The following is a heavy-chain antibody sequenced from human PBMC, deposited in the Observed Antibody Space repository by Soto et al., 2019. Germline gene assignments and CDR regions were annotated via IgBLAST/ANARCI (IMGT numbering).Heavy chain of an antibody. CDR3: ATRVTAGY. CDR1: GFTVSSNY. Sequence: EVQLVESGGGLVQPGGSLRLSCVASGFTVSSNYMSWVRQAPGKGLEWVSVIFSGGSTNYADSVKGRCTISRDNSKNTLYLQMNSLRAEDTAVYYCATRVTAGYWGQGTLVTVSS. D-gene: IGHD2-21*02. CDR2: IFSGGST. V-gene: IGHV3-66*01. J-gene: IGHJ4*02.